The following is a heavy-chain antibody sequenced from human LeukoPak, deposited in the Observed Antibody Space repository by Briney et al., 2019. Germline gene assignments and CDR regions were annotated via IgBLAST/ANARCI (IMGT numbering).Heavy chain of an antibody. Sequence: PGGSLRLSCAASGFTFSSHSMSWVRQAPGKGLEWISYISSDSTIIHYADSVKGRFTISRDDAKSSLYLQMNSLRAEDTAIYYCAKVPRQHDNWFDPWGQGTLVTVSS. D-gene: IGHD3-9*01. CDR1: GFTFSSHS. CDR3: AKVPRQHDNWFDP. CDR2: ISSDSTII. J-gene: IGHJ5*02. V-gene: IGHV3-48*01.